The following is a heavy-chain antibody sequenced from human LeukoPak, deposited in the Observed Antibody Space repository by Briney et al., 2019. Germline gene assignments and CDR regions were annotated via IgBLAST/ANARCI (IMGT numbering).Heavy chain of an antibody. J-gene: IGHJ3*02. D-gene: IGHD6-19*01. CDR2: ISAYNGNT. CDR3: ARDHGGWYLDAFDI. CDR1: GYTFTSYG. Sequence: VASVKVSCKASGYTFTSYGISWVRQAPGQGLEWMGWISAYNGNTSCAQKLQGRVTMTTDTSTSTAYMELRSLRSDDTAVYYCARDHGGWYLDAFDIWGQGTMVTVSS. V-gene: IGHV1-18*01.